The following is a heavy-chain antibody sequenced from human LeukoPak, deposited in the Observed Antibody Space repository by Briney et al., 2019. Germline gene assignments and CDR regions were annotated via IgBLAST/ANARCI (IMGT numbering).Heavy chain of an antibody. CDR3: ATYSSSNGREFQY. CDR2: IQQHGSGT. D-gene: IGHD2-2*01. J-gene: IGHJ1*01. V-gene: IGHV3-7*01. CDR1: GFTFSNYW. Sequence: GGSLRLSCEGSGFTFSNYWMSWVRQAPGKGLEWVANIQQHGSGTYYGDSVKGRFTISRDYAKNSLYLQMNSLRAEDTAVYYCATYSSSNGREFQYWGQGTLVTVSS.